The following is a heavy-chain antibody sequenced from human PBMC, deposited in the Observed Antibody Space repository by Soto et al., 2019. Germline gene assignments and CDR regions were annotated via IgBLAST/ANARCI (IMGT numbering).Heavy chain of an antibody. CDR1: GFTFSSYG. Sequence: PGGSLRLSCAASGFTFSSYGMHWVRQAPGKGLEWVAVIWYDGSNKYYADSVKGRFTISRDNSKNTLYLQMNSLRAEDTAVYYCARAPRDATGMDAWGQGTTVTVSS. J-gene: IGHJ6*01. V-gene: IGHV3-33*01. CDR2: IWYDGSNK. CDR3: ARAPRDATGMDA.